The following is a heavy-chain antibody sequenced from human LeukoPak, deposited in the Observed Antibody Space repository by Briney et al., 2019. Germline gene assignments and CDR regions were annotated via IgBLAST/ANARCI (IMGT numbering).Heavy chain of an antibody. D-gene: IGHD3-16*01. CDR1: GFVLSDCG. Sequence: PGGSLRLSCAASGFVLSDCGMHWVRQAPGKGLEWVSYISSSGSTIYYADSVKGRFTISRDNAKNSLYLQMNSLRAEDTAVYYCARVGGVLCFDYWGQGTLVTVSS. J-gene: IGHJ4*02. V-gene: IGHV3-48*04. CDR3: ARVGGVLCFDY. CDR2: ISSSGSTI.